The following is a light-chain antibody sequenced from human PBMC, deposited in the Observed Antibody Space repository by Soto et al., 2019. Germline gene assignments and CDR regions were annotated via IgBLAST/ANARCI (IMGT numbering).Light chain of an antibody. V-gene: IGKV3-11*01. CDR2: DAS. J-gene: IGKJ5*01. Sequence: EILLTQYTSTLCWSPGERATLFCRASQSVSSYFAWYQQKPGQAPNLLIYDASNRATGIPARFSGSGSGTDFTLTISSLEPEDFAVYYCQQRSNWPLTFGQGTRLEIK. CDR3: QQRSNWPLT. CDR1: QSVSSY.